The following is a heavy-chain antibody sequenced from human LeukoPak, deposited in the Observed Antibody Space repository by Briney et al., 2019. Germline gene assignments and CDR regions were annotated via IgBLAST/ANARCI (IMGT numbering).Heavy chain of an antibody. CDR3: ARGGYYDFWSGTSYWFDP. CDR2: IYYSGST. D-gene: IGHD3-3*01. CDR1: DGAISEYY. Sequence: SETLSLTCTVSDGAISEYYWSWIRQPPGKGLEWIGYIYYSGSTNYNPSLKSRVTISVDTSKNLFSLKLSSVTAADTAVYYCARGGYYDFWSGTSYWFDPWGQGTLVTVSS. J-gene: IGHJ5*02. V-gene: IGHV4-59*01.